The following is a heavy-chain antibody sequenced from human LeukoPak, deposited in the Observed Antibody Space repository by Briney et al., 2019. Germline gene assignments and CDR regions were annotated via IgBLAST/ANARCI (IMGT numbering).Heavy chain of an antibody. CDR2: ISYDGSNK. CDR1: GFTFSSYA. CDR3: ARDKNYYDSSGFFFDY. V-gene: IGHV3-30-3*01. D-gene: IGHD3-22*01. Sequence: GRSLRLSCAASGFTFSSYAMHWVRQAPGKGLEWVAVISYDGSNKYYADSVKGRFTISRDNSKNTLYLQMNSLRAEDTAVYYCARDKNYYDSSGFFFDYWGQGTLVTVSS. J-gene: IGHJ4*02.